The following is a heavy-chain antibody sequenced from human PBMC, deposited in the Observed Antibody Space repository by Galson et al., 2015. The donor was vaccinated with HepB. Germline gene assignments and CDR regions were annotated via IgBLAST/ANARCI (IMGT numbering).Heavy chain of an antibody. Sequence: LSLTCTVSGASITSGDYYCTWIRQSPGRGLEWIGHVYHTGNANYNPSFKRRVSISIATSKNQFSLQLTSLTAVDTAVYYCARDRDYSDTNGYLIWGQGILVTVS. CDR2: VYHTGNA. D-gene: IGHD3-22*01. V-gene: IGHV4-30-4*01. J-gene: IGHJ4*02. CDR1: GASITSGDYY. CDR3: ARDRDYSDTNGYLI.